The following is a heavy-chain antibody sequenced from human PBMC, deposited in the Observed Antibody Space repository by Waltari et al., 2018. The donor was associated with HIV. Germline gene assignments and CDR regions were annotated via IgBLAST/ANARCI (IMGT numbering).Heavy chain of an antibody. D-gene: IGHD1-26*01. J-gene: IGHJ6*02. CDR1: GYSFTSSW. CDR3: ARYRYSGSYSPYNYDMDV. V-gene: IGHV5-51*03. CDR2: IYPGDSDT. Sequence: EIQLVQSGAEVKETRESLKISCKGFGYSFTSSWSGWVRQMPGKGLEWIGIIYPGDSDTRYSPSFQGQVTISADKSINTAYLQWSRLKDSDTAIYYCARYRYSGSYSPYNYDMDVWGHGTTVTVSS.